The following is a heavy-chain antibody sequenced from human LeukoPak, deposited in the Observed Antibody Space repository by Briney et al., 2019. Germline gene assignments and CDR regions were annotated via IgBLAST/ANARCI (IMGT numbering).Heavy chain of an antibody. CDR2: ISSFGDTT. D-gene: IGHD2-15*01. CDR3: ARVVVAPEY. Sequence: GGSLRLSCAASGFPFSSYEMSWVRRAPGTGLEWMSYISSFGDTTYYADSAKGHFTIPRDNTDNSLFLQMDRLRAEATPVFCWARVVVAPEYWGQGTRVIVSS. J-gene: IGHJ4*02. V-gene: IGHV3-48*03. CDR1: GFPFSSYE.